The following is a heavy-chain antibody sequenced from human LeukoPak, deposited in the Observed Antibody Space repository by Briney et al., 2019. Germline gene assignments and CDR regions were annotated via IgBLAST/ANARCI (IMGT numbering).Heavy chain of an antibody. D-gene: IGHD3-10*01. CDR3: ARWSTMVRGVIITWGAFDI. V-gene: IGHV1-2*04. CDR1: GYTFTGYY. J-gene: IGHJ3*02. Sequence: ASVKVSCKASGYTFTGYYMHWVRQAPGQGLEWMGWINPNSGGTNYAQKFQGWVTMTRDTSISTACMELSRLRSDDTAVYYCARWSTMVRGVIITWGAFDIWGQGTMVTVSS. CDR2: INPNSGGT.